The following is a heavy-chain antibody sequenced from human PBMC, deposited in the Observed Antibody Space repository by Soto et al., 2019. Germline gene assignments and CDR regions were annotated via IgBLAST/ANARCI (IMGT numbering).Heavy chain of an antibody. Sequence: EVQLVESGGGLVQPGRSLRLSCAASGFTFDDYAMHWVRQAPGKGLEWVSGISWNSGSIGYADSVKGRFTISRDNAKNSLYLQMNSLRAEDTALYYCTKDRGRKQLVLDYWGQGTLVTVSS. J-gene: IGHJ4*02. CDR1: GFTFDDYA. V-gene: IGHV3-9*01. D-gene: IGHD6-13*01. CDR3: TKDRGRKQLVLDY. CDR2: ISWNSGSI.